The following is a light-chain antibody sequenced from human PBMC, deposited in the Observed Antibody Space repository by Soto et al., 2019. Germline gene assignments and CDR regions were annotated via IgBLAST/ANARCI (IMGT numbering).Light chain of an antibody. J-gene: IGKJ5*01. CDR2: GAP. Sequence: EVVGTQAPIALTVYPGAMATLSCKASQSVRSHSLWHQQTPRHAPSLLISGAPTRATGIPATFSGSGSGTDFTLTIRTLQSEDFAVYYCQQYNTWPPFTFGQGTQLEIK. CDR3: QQYNTWPPFT. V-gene: IGKV3-15*01. CDR1: QSVRSH.